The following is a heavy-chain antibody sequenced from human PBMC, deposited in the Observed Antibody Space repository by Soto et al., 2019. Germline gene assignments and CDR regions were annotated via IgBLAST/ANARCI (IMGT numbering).Heavy chain of an antibody. D-gene: IGHD3-22*01. J-gene: IGHJ4*02. Sequence: PSETLSLTCTVSGGSISSYYWSWIRQPPGKGLEWIGYIYYSVSTNYNPSLKSRVTISVDTSKNQFSLKLSSVTAADTAVYYCARGNSSGYLLGYWGQGTLVTVSS. CDR3: ARGNSSGYLLGY. V-gene: IGHV4-59*01. CDR1: GGSISSYY. CDR2: IYYSVST.